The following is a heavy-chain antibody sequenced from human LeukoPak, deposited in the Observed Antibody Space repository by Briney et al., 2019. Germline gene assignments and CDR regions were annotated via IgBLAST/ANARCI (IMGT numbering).Heavy chain of an antibody. V-gene: IGHV1-18*01. CDR1: GYTFRKYA. Sequence: ASVKVSCKASGYTFRKYAISWVRQAPGHGLEWMGWISAYNGNTNYAQKVQGRVSMTTDTSTSTAYMELRSPRSDDTAVYFCARAFNTPSLTGYYNFDYWGQGTLVTVSS. J-gene: IGHJ4*02. CDR3: ARAFNTPSLTGYYNFDY. CDR2: ISAYNGNT. D-gene: IGHD3-9*01.